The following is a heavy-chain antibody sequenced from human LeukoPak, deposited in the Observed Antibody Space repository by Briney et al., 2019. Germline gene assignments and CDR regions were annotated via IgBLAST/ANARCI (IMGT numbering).Heavy chain of an antibody. CDR1: GYSFTSYW. Sequence: GESLKISCKGSGYSFTSYWIGWVRQMPGKGLEWMGIIYPGDSDTTTSPSFQGQVTISADKSISTAYLQWSSLKASDTAMYYCARGYNYGSVTFDYWGQGTLVTISS. D-gene: IGHD5-18*01. V-gene: IGHV5-51*01. J-gene: IGHJ4*02. CDR3: ARGYNYGSVTFDY. CDR2: IYPGDSDT.